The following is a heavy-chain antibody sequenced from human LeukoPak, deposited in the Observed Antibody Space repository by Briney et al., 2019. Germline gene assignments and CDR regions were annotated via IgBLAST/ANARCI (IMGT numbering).Heavy chain of an antibody. V-gene: IGHV4-31*03. D-gene: IGHD1-1*01. J-gene: IGHJ4*02. Sequence: SETLSLTCTVSGGSISSGGYYWSWIRQHPGKGLEWIGYIHHSGSSYYNPSLKSRVTISVDTSKNQFSLKLSSVTAADTAVYYCARVHLEPGKFDYWGQGTLVTVSS. CDR2: IHHSGSS. CDR1: GGSISSGGYY. CDR3: ARVHLEPGKFDY.